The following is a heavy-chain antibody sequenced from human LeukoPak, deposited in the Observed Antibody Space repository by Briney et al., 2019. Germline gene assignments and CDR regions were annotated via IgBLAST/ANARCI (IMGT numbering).Heavy chain of an antibody. CDR2: INPSGGST. CDR3: ARDHESSSWPTNWFDP. V-gene: IGHV1-46*01. J-gene: IGHJ3*01. Sequence: ASVKVSCKASGYTFTSYYMHWVRQAPGQGLEWMGIINPSGGSTSYAQKFQGRVTMTRDTSTSTVYMELSSLRSEGTAVYYCARDHESSSWPTNWFDPWGQGTMVTVSS. CDR1: GYTFTSYY. D-gene: IGHD6-13*01.